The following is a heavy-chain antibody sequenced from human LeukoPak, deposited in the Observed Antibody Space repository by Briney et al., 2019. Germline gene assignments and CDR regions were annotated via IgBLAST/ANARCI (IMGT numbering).Heavy chain of an antibody. CDR3: ASITILRQVQEHNWFDP. Sequence: SETLSLTCAVSGGSISNYYWNWLRQPPGKGLEWIGYIYYSGSSNYNPSLKSRVTISVDTSKNQFSLKLSSVTAADTAVYYCASITILRQVQEHNWFDPWGQGTLVTVSS. CDR2: IYYSGSS. D-gene: IGHD3-3*01. CDR1: GGSISNYY. V-gene: IGHV4-59*12. J-gene: IGHJ5*02.